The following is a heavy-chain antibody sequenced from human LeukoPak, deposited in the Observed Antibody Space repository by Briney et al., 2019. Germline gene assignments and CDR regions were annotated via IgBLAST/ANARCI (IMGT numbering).Heavy chain of an antibody. CDR3: ARDKTFYDSSLDAFDI. V-gene: IGHV4-31*03. J-gene: IGHJ3*02. CDR1: GGSISSGGYY. D-gene: IGHD3-22*01. Sequence: SETLSLTCTVSGGSISSGGYYWSWIRQHPGKGLEWIGYIYYSGSTYYNPSLKSRVTISVDTSKNQFSLKLSSVTAADTAVYYCARDKTFYDSSLDAFDIWGQGTMVTVSS. CDR2: IYYSGST.